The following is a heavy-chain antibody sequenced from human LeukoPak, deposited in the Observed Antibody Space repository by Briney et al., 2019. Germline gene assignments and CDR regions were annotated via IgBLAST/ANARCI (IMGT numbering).Heavy chain of an antibody. CDR2: INWDSGNK. CDR1: GFTFDDFA. Sequence: GRSLRLSCAASGFTFDDFAMHWVRQAPGKGLEWVSSINWDSGNKRYADSVKGRFTISRDNAKNSLYLQMNSLRAEDTAVYYCARDSHNIVVVPAAIHGDNWFDPWGQGTLVTVSS. CDR3: ARDSHNIVVVPAAIHGDNWFDP. J-gene: IGHJ5*02. V-gene: IGHV3-9*01. D-gene: IGHD2-2*01.